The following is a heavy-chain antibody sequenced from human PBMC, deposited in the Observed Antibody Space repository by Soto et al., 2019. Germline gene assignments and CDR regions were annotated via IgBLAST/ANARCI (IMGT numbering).Heavy chain of an antibody. Sequence: GGSLRLSCAASGFNFKKYDMTWVRQAPGKGLEWVSTVYNSADIPHYADSVKGRFTISRDNSKNMVFLQMTNLRVEDTALYYCVADPNWFDRWGQGTMVTVS. J-gene: IGHJ5*02. CDR3: VADPNWFDR. CDR2: VYNSADIP. CDR1: GFNFKKYD. V-gene: IGHV3-23*01.